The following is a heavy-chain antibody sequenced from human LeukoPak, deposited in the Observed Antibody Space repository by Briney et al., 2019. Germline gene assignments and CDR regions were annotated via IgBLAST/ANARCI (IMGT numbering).Heavy chain of an antibody. J-gene: IGHJ4*02. CDR1: GNTFTNYY. CDR3: ARGVPDYYDSSGYYRRPYYFDY. V-gene: IGHV1-46*01. Sequence: ASVKVSCKTSGNTFTNYYIHWVRQAPGQGLEWMGMINPSGGSTSFAQKFQGRVSMTRDTSTSTVYMELSSLRSEDTAVYYCARGVPDYYDSSGYYRRPYYFDYWGQGTLVTVSS. D-gene: IGHD3-22*01. CDR2: INPSGGST.